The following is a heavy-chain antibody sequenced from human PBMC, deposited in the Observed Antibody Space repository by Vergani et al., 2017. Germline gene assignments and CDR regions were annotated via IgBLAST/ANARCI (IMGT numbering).Heavy chain of an antibody. V-gene: IGHV4-39*01. CDR3: VGNVIGPGWFDP. D-gene: IGHD1-1*01. Sequence: QLQLQESGPGLVKPSETLSLTCTVSGGSISSSSYYWGWIRQPPGKGLEWIGSIYYSGSTYYNPALKSRVTISVDTSKNQLSLKLSSVTAADTAVYYCVGNVIGPGWFDPWGQGTLVTVSS. J-gene: IGHJ5*02. CDR2: IYYSGST. CDR1: GGSISSSSYY.